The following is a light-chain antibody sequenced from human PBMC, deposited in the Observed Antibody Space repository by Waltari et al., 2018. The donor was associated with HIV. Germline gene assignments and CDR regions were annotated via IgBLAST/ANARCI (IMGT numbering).Light chain of an antibody. Sequence: QSALTQPPSASGSPGQSVNISCTGTSSDAGGYKFVSWYQQHPGKAPKLMIYEVTKRPSGVPDRFSGSKSGNTASLTVSGLQAEDEADYYCSSYAASNKLLFGGGTKLTVL. V-gene: IGLV2-8*01. CDR3: SSYAASNKLL. CDR1: SSDAGGYKF. CDR2: EVT. J-gene: IGLJ2*01.